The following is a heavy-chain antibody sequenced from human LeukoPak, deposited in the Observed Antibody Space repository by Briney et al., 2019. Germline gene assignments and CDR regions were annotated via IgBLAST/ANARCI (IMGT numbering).Heavy chain of an antibody. Sequence: GASVKVSCKASGYTFSIYNITWVRQAPGQGLEWMGRMSVYNGHTDFARSFQDRVTMTADTSTTTAYMELKSLRSDDTAVYYCARTPEKYIDYWGQGTLVTVSS. J-gene: IGHJ4*02. D-gene: IGHD2-15*01. V-gene: IGHV1-18*01. CDR2: MSVYNGHT. CDR3: ARTPEKYIDY. CDR1: GYTFSIYN.